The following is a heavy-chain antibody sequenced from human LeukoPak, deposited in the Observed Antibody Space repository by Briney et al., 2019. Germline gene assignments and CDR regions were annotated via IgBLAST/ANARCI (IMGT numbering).Heavy chain of an antibody. CDR3: SSGSMVRGVIPNRLDY. V-gene: IGHV4-39*01. CDR2: IYYSGST. D-gene: IGHD3-10*01. Sequence: SETLSLTCTVSGGSISSSSYYWGWIRQPPGKGLEWIGSIYYSGSTYYNPSLKSRVTISVDTSKNQFSLKLSSVTAADTAVYYCSSGSMVRGVIPNRLDYWSQGTLVTVSS. J-gene: IGHJ4*02. CDR1: GGSISSSSYY.